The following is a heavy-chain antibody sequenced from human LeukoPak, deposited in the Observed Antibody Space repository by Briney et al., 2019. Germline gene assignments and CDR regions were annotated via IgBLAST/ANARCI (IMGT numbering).Heavy chain of an antibody. Sequence: SETLSLTCTVSGASISSSSYYWGWIRQPPGKGLEWIGSISYSGTTYYNPSLKSRVTISVDTSKNQFSVKLSSVTAADTAVYYCARGREMATIKNYFDYWGQGTLVTVSS. J-gene: IGHJ4*02. CDR1: GASISSSSYY. CDR2: ISYSGTT. D-gene: IGHD5-24*01. CDR3: ARGREMATIKNYFDY. V-gene: IGHV4-39*07.